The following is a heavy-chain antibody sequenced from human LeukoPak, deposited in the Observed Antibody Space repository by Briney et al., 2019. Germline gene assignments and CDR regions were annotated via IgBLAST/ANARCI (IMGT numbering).Heavy chain of an antibody. CDR1: GGSISSGGYY. CDR2: IYHSGST. V-gene: IGHV4-30-2*01. CDR3: ARSGTMIDWYFDL. J-gene: IGHJ2*01. D-gene: IGHD3-22*01. Sequence: ASQTLSLTCTVSGGSISSGGYYWSWIRQPPGKGLEWIGYIYHSGSTYYNPSLKSRVTISVDRSKNQFSLKLSSVTAADTAVYYCARSGTMIDWYFDLWGRGTLVTVSS.